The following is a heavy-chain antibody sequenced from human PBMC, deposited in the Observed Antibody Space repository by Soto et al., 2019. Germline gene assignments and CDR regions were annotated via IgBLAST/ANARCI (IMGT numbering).Heavy chain of an antibody. Sequence: SVKVSCKTSGGTFSTFGISWVRQAPGQGLEWMGGIIPFFGTAEYSQKFEDRITITADESTNTVYMDLRSLTSEDTAIYYCARTAPMDAGDKYYYDFWGQGALVTVSS. CDR2: IIPFFGTA. D-gene: IGHD3-16*01. CDR3: ARTAPMDAGDKYYYDF. V-gene: IGHV1-69*13. CDR1: GGTFSTFG. J-gene: IGHJ4*02.